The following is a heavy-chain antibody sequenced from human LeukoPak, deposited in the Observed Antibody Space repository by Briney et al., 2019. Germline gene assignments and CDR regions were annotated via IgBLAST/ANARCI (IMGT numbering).Heavy chain of an antibody. V-gene: IGHV4-59*01. J-gene: IGHJ3*02. CDR1: GGSISSYY. CDR3: AGDNAEGEWLVFNAFDI. CDR2: VYYSGTT. D-gene: IGHD6-19*01. Sequence: SETLSLTCTVSGGSISSYYWSWIRQPPGKGLEWIGYVYYSGTTNYNPSLKSRVTISVDTSKNQFSLKLSSVSAADTAVYYCAGDNAEGEWLVFNAFDIWGQGTMVTVSS.